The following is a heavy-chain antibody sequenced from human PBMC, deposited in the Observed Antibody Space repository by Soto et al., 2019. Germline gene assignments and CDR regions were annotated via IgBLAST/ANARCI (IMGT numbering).Heavy chain of an antibody. D-gene: IGHD5-12*01. J-gene: IGHJ6*03. CDR3: ARDRYSGSDAYMDV. CDR1: GFTFSDYY. V-gene: IGHV3-11*01. CDR2: ISGSSGNI. Sequence: GGSLRLSCAASGFTFSDYYMSWTRQAPGKGLEWVAYISGSSGNIYYADSEKGRFTISRDNAKNSLYLQMNSLRADDTAVYYCARDRYSGSDAYMDVWGNGTTVTVSS.